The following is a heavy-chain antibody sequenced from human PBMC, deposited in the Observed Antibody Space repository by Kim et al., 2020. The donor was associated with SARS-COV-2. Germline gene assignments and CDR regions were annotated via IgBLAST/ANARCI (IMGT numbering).Heavy chain of an antibody. CDR3: AKLITERGAFDI. CDR1: GFTFSSYG. CDR2: ISGSGGST. V-gene: IGHV3-23*01. Sequence: GSLRLSCAASGFTFSSYGMSWVRPAPGKGLEWVSGISGSGGSTYYADSVKGRFTISRDNSKNTLYLQMNSLRAEDTAVYYCAKLITERGAFDIWGQGTMVTVSS. D-gene: IGHD2-8*01. J-gene: IGHJ3*02.